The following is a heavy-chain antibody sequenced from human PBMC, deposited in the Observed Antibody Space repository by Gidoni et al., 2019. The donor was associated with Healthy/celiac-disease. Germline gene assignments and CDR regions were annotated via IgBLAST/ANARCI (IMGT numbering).Heavy chain of an antibody. Sequence: EVQLVESGGGWVQPGGSLRRSWAASGFTFSSDSMNWVRQAPGKGLECVSYISSSSSTIYSADSVKGRFTISRDNAKNSLYLQMNSLRDEDTAVYYCARAVVVAAGLPWFDPWGQGTLVTVSS. D-gene: IGHD2-15*01. CDR2: ISSSSSTI. CDR3: ARAVVVAAGLPWFDP. V-gene: IGHV3-48*02. J-gene: IGHJ5*02. CDR1: GFTFSSDS.